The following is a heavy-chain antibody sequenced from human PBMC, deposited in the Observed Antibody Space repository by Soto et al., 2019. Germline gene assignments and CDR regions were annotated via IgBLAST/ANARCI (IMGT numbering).Heavy chain of an antibody. CDR1: GGIFSTYA. CDR2: GIPIFGTP. J-gene: IGHJ4*02. CDR3: ARDRAVYCSGNYNSRSDF. D-gene: IGHD3-10*01. Sequence: QVQLVQSGAEVKKPGSSVKVSCKASGGIFSTYAISWLRQAPGRGLEWMGGGIPIFGTPNYAQKFQGRVTITAGESTSTAYMELSRLRSDDTAVYYCARDRAVYCSGNYNSRSDFWGQGTLVTVSS. V-gene: IGHV1-69*01.